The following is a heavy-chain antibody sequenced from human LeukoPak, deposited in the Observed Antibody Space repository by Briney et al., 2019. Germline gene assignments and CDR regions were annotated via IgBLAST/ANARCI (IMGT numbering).Heavy chain of an antibody. CDR2: TYYRSKWYN. D-gene: IGHD2/OR15-2a*01. CDR1: GDSVSSKSAA. J-gene: IGHJ4*02. CDR3: ARNSAIIDF. V-gene: IGHV6-1*01. Sequence: PSQTLSLTCAISGDSVSSKSAAWNWIRQSPTRGLEWLGRTYYRSKWYNDYAASVKGRITISPDTSNNQFSLQLTSVTPEDTAVYYCARNSAIIDFWSQGTLVTVSS.